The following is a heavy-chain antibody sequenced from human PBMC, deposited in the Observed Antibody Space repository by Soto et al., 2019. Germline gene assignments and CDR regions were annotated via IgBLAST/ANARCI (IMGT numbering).Heavy chain of an antibody. J-gene: IGHJ6*02. D-gene: IGHD3-3*01. CDR1: GYTLTELS. CDR2: FDPEDGET. V-gene: IGHV1-24*01. CDR3: ATGLPTRFLEWLLRGGYYYYGMDV. Sequence: ASVKVSCKVSGYTLTELSMHWVRQAPGKGLEWMGGFDPEDGETIYAQKFQGRVTMTEDTSTDTAYMELSSLRSEDTAVYYCATGLPTRFLEWLLRGGYYYYGMDVWGQGTTVTVSS.